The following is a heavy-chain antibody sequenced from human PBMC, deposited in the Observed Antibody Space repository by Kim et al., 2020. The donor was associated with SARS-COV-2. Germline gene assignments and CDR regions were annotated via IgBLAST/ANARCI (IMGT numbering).Heavy chain of an antibody. Sequence: ASVKVSCKASGYTFTSYAMHWVRQAPGQRLEWMGWINAGNGNTKYSQKFQGRVTITRDTSASTAYMELSSLRSEDTAVYYCARDSYPIFGVVMADPTFDPWGQGTLVTVSS. CDR1: GYTFTSYA. J-gene: IGHJ5*02. D-gene: IGHD3-3*01. CDR3: ARDSYPIFGVVMADPTFDP. CDR2: INAGNGNT. V-gene: IGHV1-3*01.